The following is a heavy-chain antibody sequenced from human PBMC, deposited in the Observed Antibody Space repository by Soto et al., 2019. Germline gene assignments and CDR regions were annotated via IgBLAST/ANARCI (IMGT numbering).Heavy chain of an antibody. V-gene: IGHV4-39*01. CDR2: IYYSGST. Sequence: QLQLQESGPGLVKPSETLSLTCTVSGDSITSNSYFWAWIRQPPGKGLEWIGSIYYSGSTYHNPSLKSRVTISVDRSNNQFSLKLTSVTAADTAVYYCARHFSVDHFDYWGQGALVTVS. CDR3: ARHFSVDHFDY. J-gene: IGHJ4*02. CDR1: GDSITSNSYF. D-gene: IGHD3-9*01.